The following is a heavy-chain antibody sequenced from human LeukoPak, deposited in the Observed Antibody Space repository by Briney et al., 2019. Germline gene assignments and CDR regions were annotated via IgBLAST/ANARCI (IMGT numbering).Heavy chain of an antibody. Sequence: PSETLSLTCTVSGGSISSYYWSWIRQPPGKGLEWIGYIYYSGSTNYNPSLKSRVTISVDTSKNQFSLKLSSVTAADTAVYYCARLQNRRGYNFDYWGQGTLVTVSS. CDR1: GGSISSYY. J-gene: IGHJ4*02. D-gene: IGHD1-1*01. V-gene: IGHV4-59*08. CDR3: ARLQNRRGYNFDY. CDR2: IYYSGST.